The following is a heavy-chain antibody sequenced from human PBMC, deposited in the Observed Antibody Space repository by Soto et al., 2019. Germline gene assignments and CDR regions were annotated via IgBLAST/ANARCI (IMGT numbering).Heavy chain of an antibody. D-gene: IGHD5-12*01. CDR1: GGSISSGDYY. J-gene: IGHJ3*02. V-gene: IGHV4-30-4*01. Sequence: SETLSLTCTVSGGSISSGDYYWIWIRHPPGKGLEWIGYIHYSGSTYYNPSLKSRVTISVDTSKNQFSLKLSSVTAADTAVYYCAREGGDGYNSNAFDIWGQGTMVTVSS. CDR3: AREGGDGYNSNAFDI. CDR2: IHYSGST.